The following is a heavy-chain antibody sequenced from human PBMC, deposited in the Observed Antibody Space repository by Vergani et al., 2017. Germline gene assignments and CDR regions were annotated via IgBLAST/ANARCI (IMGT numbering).Heavy chain of an antibody. CDR1: GFTFTSSA. CDR3: AAGYYDSSGYYYYGMDV. V-gene: IGHV1-58*01. J-gene: IGHJ6*02. D-gene: IGHD3-22*01. CDR2: IVVGSGNT. Sequence: QLVQSGAEVKKPGASVKVSCKASGFTFTSSAVQWVRQARGQRLEWIGWIVVGSGNTNYAQKFQERVTITRDMYTSTAYMELSSLRSEDTAVYYCAAGYYDSSGYYYYGMDVWGQGTTVTVSS.